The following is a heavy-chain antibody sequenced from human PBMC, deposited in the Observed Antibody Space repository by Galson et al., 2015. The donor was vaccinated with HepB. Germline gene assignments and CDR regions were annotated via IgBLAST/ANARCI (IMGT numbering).Heavy chain of an antibody. Sequence: SCKASGYTFTSYYMHWVRQAPGQGLEWMGIINPSGGSTSYAQKFQGRVTMTRDTSTSTVYMELSSLRSEDTAVYYCAREEDYYDSSGPFDYWGQGTLVTVSS. CDR3: AREEDYYDSSGPFDY. CDR2: INPSGGST. J-gene: IGHJ4*02. V-gene: IGHV1-46*01. D-gene: IGHD3-22*01. CDR1: GYTFTSYY.